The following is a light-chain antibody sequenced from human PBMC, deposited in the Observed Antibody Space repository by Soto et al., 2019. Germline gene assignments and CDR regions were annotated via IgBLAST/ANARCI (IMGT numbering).Light chain of an antibody. CDR1: QSVRSY. Sequence: EIVLTQSPATLSLSPGERATLSCRASQSVRSYLAWYQQKPGQAPRLLIYDASNRVTGIPARFSGSGSGTDVTLTISSLEPEDFAVYYCQQRSNWPLTFGGGTKVEIK. J-gene: IGKJ4*01. CDR2: DAS. V-gene: IGKV3-11*01. CDR3: QQRSNWPLT.